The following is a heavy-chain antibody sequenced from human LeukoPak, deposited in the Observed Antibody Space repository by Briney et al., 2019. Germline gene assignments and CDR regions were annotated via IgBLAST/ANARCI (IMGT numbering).Heavy chain of an antibody. CDR3: ARMSYYGAGSYYFDY. CDR1: GGSISSGDYY. J-gene: IGHJ4*02. CDR2: IYYSGST. V-gene: IGHV4-61*08. Sequence: PSQTLSLTCTVSGGSISSGDYYWSWIRQPPGKGLEWIGYIYYSGSTNYNPSLKSRVTISVDTSKNQFSLKLSSVTAADTAVYYCARMSYYGAGSYYFDYWGQGTLVTISS. D-gene: IGHD3-10*01.